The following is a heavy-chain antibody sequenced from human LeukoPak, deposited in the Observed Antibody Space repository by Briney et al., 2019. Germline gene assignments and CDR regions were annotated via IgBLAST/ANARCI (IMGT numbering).Heavy chain of an antibody. J-gene: IGHJ6*02. CDR1: GFTFSSYG. V-gene: IGHV3-30*18. CDR2: ISYGGSNK. D-gene: IGHD3-3*01. Sequence: GGSLRLSCAASGFTFSSYGMHWVRQAPGKGLEWVAVISYGGSNKYYADSVKGRFTISRDNSKNTLYLQMNSLRAEDTAVYYCAKEPLWSGPRRSYYYYGMDVWGQGTTVTVSS. CDR3: AKEPLWSGPRRSYYYYGMDV.